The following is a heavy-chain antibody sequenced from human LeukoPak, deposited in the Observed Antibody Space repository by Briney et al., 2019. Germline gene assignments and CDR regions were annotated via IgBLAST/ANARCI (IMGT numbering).Heavy chain of an antibody. CDR1: GYSFSGYG. V-gene: IGHV1-18*01. J-gene: IGHJ4*02. D-gene: IGHD3-10*01. CDR2: ISVYNGNT. Sequence: ASVKVSCKTSGYSFSGYGITWVRQAPGQGLEWMGWISVYNGNTKSAQNLQGRVIMTTDTSTNTAHMELRSLRSDDTAVYYCARIASDGSGTNHYWGQGTQVIVSS. CDR3: ARIASDGSGTNHY.